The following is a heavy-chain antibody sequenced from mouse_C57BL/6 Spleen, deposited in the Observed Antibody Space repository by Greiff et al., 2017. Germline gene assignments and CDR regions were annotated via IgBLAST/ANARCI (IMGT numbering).Heavy chain of an antibody. Sequence: QVQLQQPGAELVKPGASVKMSCKASGYTFTSYWITWVKQRPGQGLEWIGDIYPGSGGTNYNEKFKSKATLTVDTSSSTAYLQLSSLTSEDAAVYYYARRARTGESLDYWGQGTTLTVSS. CDR1: GYTFTSYW. D-gene: IGHD3-3*01. V-gene: IGHV1-55*01. CDR2: IYPGSGGT. CDR3: ARRARTGESLDY. J-gene: IGHJ2*01.